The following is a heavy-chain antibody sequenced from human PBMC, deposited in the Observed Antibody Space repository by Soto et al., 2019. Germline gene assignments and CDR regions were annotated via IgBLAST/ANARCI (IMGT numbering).Heavy chain of an antibody. CDR3: ARDHPYYDILTGSGPFDY. J-gene: IGHJ4*02. CDR2: ISRSSSYI. Sequence: GGSLRLSCAASGFTFSSYSMNWVRQAPGKGLEWVSSISRSSSYIYYADSVKGRFTISRDNAKNSLYLQMNSLRAEDTAVYYCARDHPYYDILTGSGPFDYWGQGTLVTVS. CDR1: GFTFSSYS. D-gene: IGHD3-9*01. V-gene: IGHV3-21*01.